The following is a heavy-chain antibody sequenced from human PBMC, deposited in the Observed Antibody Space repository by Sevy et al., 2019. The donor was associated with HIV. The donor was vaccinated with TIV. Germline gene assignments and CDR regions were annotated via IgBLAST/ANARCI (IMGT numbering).Heavy chain of an antibody. J-gene: IGHJ3*02. CDR3: AREAAPGYSGYKDDAFDI. V-gene: IGHV1-2*06. D-gene: IGHD5-12*01. CDR1: GYTFTGHY. Sequence: ASVKVSCKVSGYTFTGHYMYWVRQAPGQGLELMGRINPHSGDTNYAQKFQGRVTMTRDTSISTAYMELRSLRSADTAVYYCAREAAPGYSGYKDDAFDIWGQGTMVTVSS. CDR2: INPHSGDT.